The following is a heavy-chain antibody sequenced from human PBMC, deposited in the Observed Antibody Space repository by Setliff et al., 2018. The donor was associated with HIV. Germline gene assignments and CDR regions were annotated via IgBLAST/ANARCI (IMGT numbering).Heavy chain of an antibody. CDR1: GGSISTYY. D-gene: IGHD4-17*01. CDR2: IYFTGSS. CDR3: ARVQMAYAAFDV. J-gene: IGHJ3*01. Sequence: PSETLSLTCTVSGGSISTYYWSWIRQPPGKGLEWIGSIYFTGSSDNNPSLKSRVTLSVDTSKHQFSLKLSSVTAADTAVYYCARVQMAYAAFDVWGQGTMVPSPQ. V-gene: IGHV4-59*01.